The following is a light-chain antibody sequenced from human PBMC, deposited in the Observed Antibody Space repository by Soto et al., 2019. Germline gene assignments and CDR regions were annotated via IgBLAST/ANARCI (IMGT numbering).Light chain of an antibody. V-gene: IGKV3-20*01. J-gene: IGKJ2*01. CDR3: QQYGSSPQT. CDR1: QSVSSSY. Sequence: EIVLTQSPGTLSLSPGERATLSCRASQSVSSSYLAWYQQKPGQAPRLLIYGASSMPTGIPDRFSGSGSGTDFTLTISRLEPEDFAVYYCQQYGSSPQTFGQGTKLEIK. CDR2: GAS.